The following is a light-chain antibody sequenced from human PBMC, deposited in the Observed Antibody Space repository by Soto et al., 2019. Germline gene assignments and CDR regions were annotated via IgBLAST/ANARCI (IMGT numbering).Light chain of an antibody. J-gene: IGLJ3*02. V-gene: IGLV2-14*01. CDR2: DIS. CDR1: SSDVGGYNY. Sequence: QSALTQPPSVSGAPGQTIAISCTGTSSDVGGYNYVSWYQQHPGKTPNLMIYDISNRPSGVSNRFSGSKSGNTASLTIAGLEAEDDADYYYSSDTSSNTCVFGGGTKLTVL. CDR3: SSDTSSNTCV.